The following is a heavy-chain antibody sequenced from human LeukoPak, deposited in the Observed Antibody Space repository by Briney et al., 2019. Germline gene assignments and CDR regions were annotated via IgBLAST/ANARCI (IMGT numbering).Heavy chain of an antibody. V-gene: IGHV3-15*01. J-gene: IGHJ4*02. CDR1: GFSFSNSY. CDR2: IKTKTEGETI. D-gene: IGHD4-17*01. Sequence: PGGSLRLSCAASGFSFSNSYMTWVRQAPGKGLEWVGRIKTKTEGETIHYAAPVKGRFTISRDDSKDTLYLQMNSLKTEDTAVYYCTTGLRWSQPTDYWGQGSLVTVSS. CDR3: TTGLRWSQPTDY.